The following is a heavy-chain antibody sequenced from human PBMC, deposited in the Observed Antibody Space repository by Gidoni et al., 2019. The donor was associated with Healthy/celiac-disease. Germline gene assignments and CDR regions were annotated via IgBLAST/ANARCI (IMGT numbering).Heavy chain of an antibody. J-gene: IGHJ5*02. CDR2: INHSEST. V-gene: IGHV4-34*01. CDR3: ATHPGYSSSWLFDP. D-gene: IGHD6-13*01. CDR1: GGSFSGHY. Sequence: QVQLQQWCAGLLTPSETLSPTCPVYGGSFSGHYWSWIRQPPGKGLEWNGEINHSESTNYNPSLKSRGTISVDTSKNQFSLKLSSVTAADTAVYYCATHPGYSSSWLFDPWGQGTLVTVSS.